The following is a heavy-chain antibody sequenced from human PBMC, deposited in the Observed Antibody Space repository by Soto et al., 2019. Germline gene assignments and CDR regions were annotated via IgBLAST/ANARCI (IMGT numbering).Heavy chain of an antibody. Sequence: GGSLKIPGNGPGYTLTDYWIGWVPQLPGKGLELMGIIYPGDSDTRYSPSFQGHVTITVDKSTNTAYSQWNTLRASDTAMYYCARHTSNFRYYYYAMDVWGQGTTVTVSS. CDR3: ARHTSNFRYYYYAMDV. CDR1: GYTLTDYW. CDR2: IYPGDSDT. D-gene: IGHD2-2*01. V-gene: IGHV5-51*01. J-gene: IGHJ6*02.